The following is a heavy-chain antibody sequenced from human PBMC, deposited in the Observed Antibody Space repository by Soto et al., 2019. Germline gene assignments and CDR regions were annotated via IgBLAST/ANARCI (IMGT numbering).Heavy chain of an antibody. CDR3: ARDRGVPATTPRFMDY. D-gene: IGHD2-2*01. CDR2: ISDDGSKK. CDR1: GFTFSSYA. V-gene: IGHV3-30-3*01. J-gene: IGHJ4*02. Sequence: QVQLVESGGGVVQPGRSLRLSCAASGFTFSSYAMHWVRQAPGKGLEWVAVISDDGSKKYYADSVKGRFTISRDNSKNTLYLQMNSLRAEDTAVYYCARDRGVPATTPRFMDYWGQGTLVTVSS.